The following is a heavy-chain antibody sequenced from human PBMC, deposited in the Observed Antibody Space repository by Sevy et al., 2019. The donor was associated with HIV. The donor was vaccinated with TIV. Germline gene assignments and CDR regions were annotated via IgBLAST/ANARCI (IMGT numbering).Heavy chain of an antibody. J-gene: IGHJ4*02. D-gene: IGHD2-21*01. Sequence: GGSLRLSCEVSGFTFDEYGMSWVRQVPGKGLEWVSGILSNGNAYYADSVRGRFTVSRDNVKNSLYLQMNTLRVEDTALYYCVRDGSGGNWIFDYCGQGTLVTVSS. CDR1: GFTFDEYG. CDR2: ILSNGNA. CDR3: VRDGSGGNWIFDY. V-gene: IGHV3-20*04.